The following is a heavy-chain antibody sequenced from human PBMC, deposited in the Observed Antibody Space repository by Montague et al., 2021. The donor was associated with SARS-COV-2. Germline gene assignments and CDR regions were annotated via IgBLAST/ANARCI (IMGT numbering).Heavy chain of an antibody. CDR1: GFTFSTYA. CDR3: AKDLFCSGGDCYFYGMDL. Sequence: SLRLSCAASGFTFSTYAMSWVRRAPGKGLEWVSAISGSGDKTYYADSVKGRFTISRDNSKNTVSLKMNSLRVEDTAVYYCAKDLFCSGGDCYFYGMDLWGQGTTVTVSS. CDR2: ISGSGDKT. J-gene: IGHJ6*02. V-gene: IGHV3-23*01. D-gene: IGHD2-15*01.